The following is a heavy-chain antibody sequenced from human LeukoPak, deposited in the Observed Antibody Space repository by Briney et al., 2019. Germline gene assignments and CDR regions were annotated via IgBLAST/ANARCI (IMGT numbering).Heavy chain of an antibody. Sequence: GGSLRVSCAASGFTFSSYWMHWVRQAPGKGLVWVSRINSDGSSTSYADSVKGRFTISRDNAKNTLYLQMNSLRAEDTAVYYCARDGMVRYYYYMDVWGKGTTVTISS. D-gene: IGHD3-10*01. CDR3: ARDGMVRYYYYMDV. V-gene: IGHV3-74*01. CDR1: GFTFSSYW. CDR2: INSDGSST. J-gene: IGHJ6*03.